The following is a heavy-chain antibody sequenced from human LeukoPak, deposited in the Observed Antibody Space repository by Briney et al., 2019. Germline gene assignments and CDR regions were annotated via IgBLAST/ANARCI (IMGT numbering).Heavy chain of an antibody. V-gene: IGHV3-21*01. CDR1: GFTFSSYS. D-gene: IGHD6-13*01. J-gene: IGHJ3*02. CDR3: ARVWIAAAGFRDAFDI. Sequence: GGSLRLSCAASGFTFSSYSMNWVRQAPGKGLEWVSSISSSSSYIYYADSVKGRFTISRDNAKNSLYLQMNSLRAEDTAVYYCARVWIAAAGFRDAFDIWGQGTMVTVSS. CDR2: ISSSSSYI.